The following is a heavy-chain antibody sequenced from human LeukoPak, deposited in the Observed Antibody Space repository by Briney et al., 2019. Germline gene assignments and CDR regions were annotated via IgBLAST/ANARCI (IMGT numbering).Heavy chain of an antibody. D-gene: IGHD6-19*01. V-gene: IGHV4-39*07. CDR3: ARGAQTVDTPVAGIDY. CDR2: INHSGST. Sequence: PSETLSLTCSVSGGSIIRSNYYWGWIRQPPGKGLEWIGEINHSGSTNYNPSLKSRVTISVDTSKNQFSLKLSSVTAADTAVYYCARGAQTVDTPVAGIDYWGQGTLVTVSS. CDR1: GGSIIRSNYY. J-gene: IGHJ4*02.